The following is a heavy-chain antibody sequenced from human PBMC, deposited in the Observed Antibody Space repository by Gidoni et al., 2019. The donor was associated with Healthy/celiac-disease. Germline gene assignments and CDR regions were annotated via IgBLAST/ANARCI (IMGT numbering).Heavy chain of an antibody. CDR2: ISSSCSTI. Sequence: EVQLVESGGGLVQPGGSLRISCAARGFTFRSYEMNWVRQAPGKGLEWVSYISSSCSTIYYADSVKGRFTISRDNAKNSLYLQMNSLRAEDTAVYYCARDYLRYFARGGYYYYGMDVWGQGTTVTVSS. J-gene: IGHJ6*02. CDR1: GFTFRSYE. V-gene: IGHV3-48*03. D-gene: IGHD3-9*01. CDR3: ARDYLRYFARGGYYYYGMDV.